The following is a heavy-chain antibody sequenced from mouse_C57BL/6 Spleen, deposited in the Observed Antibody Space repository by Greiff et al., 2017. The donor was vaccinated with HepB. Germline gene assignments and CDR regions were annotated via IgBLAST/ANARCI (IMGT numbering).Heavy chain of an antibody. V-gene: IGHV7-3*01. CDR1: GFTFTDYY. CDR2: IRNKANGYTT. J-gene: IGHJ4*01. CDR3: ARSPGFSYAMDY. Sequence: DVKLVESGGGLVQPGGSLSLSCAASGFTFTDYYMSWVRQPPGKALEWLGFIRNKANGYTTEYSASVKGRFTISRDNSQSILYLQMNALRAEDSATYYCARSPGFSYAMDYWGQGTSVTVSS.